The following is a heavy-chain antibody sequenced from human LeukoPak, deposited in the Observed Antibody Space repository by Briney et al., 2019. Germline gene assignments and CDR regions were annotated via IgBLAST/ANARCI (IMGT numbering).Heavy chain of an antibody. CDR1: GGSIRSSSHY. J-gene: IGHJ5*02. D-gene: IGHD3-3*01. V-gene: IGHV4-39*07. CDR2: IYYSGST. CDR3: ARSPSITIFGVVTEHLNWFDP. Sequence: SETLSFTCTVSGGSIRSSSHYWGWIRQPPGKGLEWIGSIYYSGSTYYNPSLKSRVTISVDTSKNQFSLKLSSVTAADTAVYYCARSPSITIFGVVTEHLNWFDPWGQGTLVTVSS.